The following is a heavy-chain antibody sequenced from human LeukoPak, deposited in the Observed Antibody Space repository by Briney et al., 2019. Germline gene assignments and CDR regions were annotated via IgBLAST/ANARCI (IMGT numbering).Heavy chain of an antibody. J-gene: IGHJ4*02. CDR1: GFTVSSNY. D-gene: IGHD2-2*01. Sequence: GGSLRLSCAASGFTVSSNYTSWVRQAPGKGLEWVSVIYSGGSTYYADSVKGRFTISRDNSKNTLYLQMNSLRAEDTAVYYCARAYCSSITCSEWGQGTLVTVSS. CDR3: ARAYCSSITCSE. CDR2: IYSGGST. V-gene: IGHV3-66*02.